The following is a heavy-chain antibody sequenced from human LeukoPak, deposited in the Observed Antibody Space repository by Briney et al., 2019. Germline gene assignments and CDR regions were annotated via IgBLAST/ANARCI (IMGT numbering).Heavy chain of an antibody. CDR2: ISSSSSYI. CDR3: ARHLSGVTGYSYGRGIDY. Sequence: PGGFLRLSCAASGFTFSSYSMNWVRQAPGKGLEWVSSISSSSSYIYYADSVKGRFTISRDNAKNSLYLQMKSLRAEDTAVYYCARHLSGVTGYSYGRGIDYWGQGTLVTVSS. V-gene: IGHV3-21*01. J-gene: IGHJ4*02. D-gene: IGHD5-18*01. CDR1: GFTFSSYS.